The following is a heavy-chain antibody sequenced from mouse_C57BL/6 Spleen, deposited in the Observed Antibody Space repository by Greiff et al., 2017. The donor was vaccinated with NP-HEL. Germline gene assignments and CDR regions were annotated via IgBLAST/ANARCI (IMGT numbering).Heavy chain of an antibody. Sequence: DVMLVESGGGLVQPGGSLKLSCAASGFTFSDYYMYWVRQTPEKRLEWVAYISNGGGSTYYPDTVKGRFTISRDNAKNTLYLQMSRLKSEDTAMYYCARHNKWGYFDYWGQGTTLTVSS. J-gene: IGHJ2*01. D-gene: IGHD1-3*01. CDR2: ISNGGGST. V-gene: IGHV5-12*01. CDR1: GFTFSDYY. CDR3: ARHNKWGYFDY.